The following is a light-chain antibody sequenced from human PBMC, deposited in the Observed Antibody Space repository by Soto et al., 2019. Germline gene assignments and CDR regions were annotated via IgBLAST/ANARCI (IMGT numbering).Light chain of an antibody. Sequence: QAVVTQEPSLTVSPGGTVTLTCASSTGPVTSGFYPHWVQQKPGQAPRTLLYSTTNKHSWTPARFSGSLLGGKAALTLSGVQPEDEADYYCLLYYGGSDVFGAGTKLTVL. CDR2: STT. CDR1: TGPVTSGFY. J-gene: IGLJ1*01. CDR3: LLYYGGSDV. V-gene: IGLV7-43*01.